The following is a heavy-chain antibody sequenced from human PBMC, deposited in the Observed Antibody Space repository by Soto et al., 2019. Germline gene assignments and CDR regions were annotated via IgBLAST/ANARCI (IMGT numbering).Heavy chain of an antibody. CDR3: ARSDKGDFWSGYYYYYYGMDV. CDR2: ISYDGSNK. D-gene: IGHD3-3*01. V-gene: IGHV3-30-3*01. CDR1: GFTFSSYA. Sequence: QVQLVESGGGVVQPGRSLRLSCAASGFTFSSYAMHWVRQAPGKGLEWVAVISYDGSNKYYADSVKGRFTISRDNSKNALYLQMKSLRGEDTAVYCCARSDKGDFWSGYYYYYYGMDVWGQGTTVTVSS. J-gene: IGHJ6*02.